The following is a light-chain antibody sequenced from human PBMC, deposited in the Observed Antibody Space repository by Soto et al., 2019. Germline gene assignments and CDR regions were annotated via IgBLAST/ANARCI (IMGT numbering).Light chain of an antibody. CDR3: HQYYSLPLT. V-gene: IGKV4-1*01. CDR2: WAS. J-gene: IGKJ4*01. CDR1: QSLLYSPDNKNY. Sequence: DVVVTQSPVSLAVSLGERATINCKSSQSLLYSPDNKNYLAWYQQKQGQPPKLLIYWASTRASGVPARFNGSGSGTDFTLTFTSLQADDVALYYCHQYYSLPLTFGGGTKVET.